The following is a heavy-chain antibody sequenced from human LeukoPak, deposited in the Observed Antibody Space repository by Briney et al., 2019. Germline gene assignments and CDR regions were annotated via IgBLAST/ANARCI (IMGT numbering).Heavy chain of an antibody. V-gene: IGHV5-51*01. J-gene: IGHJ4*02. CDR2: IYPGDSDT. Sequence: GESLKISCKGSGYSFASYWIGWVRQMPGKGLEWMGIIYPGDSDTRYSPSFQGQVTISADKSISTAYLQWSSLKASDTATYYCARSLPYYDFWSGYGFDYWGQGTLVTVSS. D-gene: IGHD3-3*01. CDR3: ARSLPYYDFWSGYGFDY. CDR1: GYSFASYW.